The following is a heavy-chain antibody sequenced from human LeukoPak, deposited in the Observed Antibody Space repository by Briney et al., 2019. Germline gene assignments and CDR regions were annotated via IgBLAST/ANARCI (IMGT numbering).Heavy chain of an antibody. V-gene: IGHV1-8*03. CDR1: GYTFTSYD. CDR3: ARSSGSSHLEYDY. D-gene: IGHD1-26*01. J-gene: IGHJ4*02. CDR2: MNPNSGNT. Sequence: ASVKVSCKASGYTFTSYDINWVRQATGQGLEWMGWMNPNSGNTGYAQKFQGRVTITRNTSISTAYMELSSLRSEDTAVYYCARSSGSSHLEYDYWGQGTLVTVSS.